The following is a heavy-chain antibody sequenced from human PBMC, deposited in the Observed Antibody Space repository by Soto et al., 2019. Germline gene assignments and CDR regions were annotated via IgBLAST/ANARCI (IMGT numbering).Heavy chain of an antibody. Sequence: PSETLSLTCTVSGASISSSRHYWGWIRQPPGKGLEWIGSIYYSGSTYYNPSLKSRVTISVDTSKNQFSLKLRSVTAADTAVYYCAREFYYYYGMDVWGQGTTVT. V-gene: IGHV4-39*01. CDR3: AREFYYYYGMDV. CDR1: GASISSSRHY. CDR2: IYYSGST. J-gene: IGHJ6*02.